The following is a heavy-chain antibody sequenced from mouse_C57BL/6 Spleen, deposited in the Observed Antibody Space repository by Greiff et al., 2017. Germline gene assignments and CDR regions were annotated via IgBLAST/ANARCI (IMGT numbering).Heavy chain of an antibody. J-gene: IGHJ2*01. Sequence: EVQLQQSGAELVRPGASVKLSCTASGFNIKDYYMHWVKQRPEQGLEWIGRIEPEDGDTEYAPKFQGKATMTADTSSNPAYLQLSSLKSEDTAVYYCTTLDGECDHGGQGTTLTVSS. CDR3: TTLDGECDH. CDR1: GFNIKDYY. CDR2: IEPEDGDT. V-gene: IGHV14-1*01.